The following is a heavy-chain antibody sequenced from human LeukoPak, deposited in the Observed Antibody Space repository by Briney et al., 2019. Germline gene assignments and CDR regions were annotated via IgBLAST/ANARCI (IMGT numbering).Heavy chain of an antibody. V-gene: IGHV4-38-2*01. CDR1: GYSISSGYN. Sequence: SETLSLTCAVSGYSISSGYNWGWIRPPPGKGLEWIGSIYHSGSTYYNPSLKSRVAISVDTSKNQFSLKLSSVTAADTAVYYCARGPDGTQVWGQGTLVTVSS. D-gene: IGHD1-14*01. CDR2: IYHSGST. J-gene: IGHJ4*02. CDR3: ARGPDGTQV.